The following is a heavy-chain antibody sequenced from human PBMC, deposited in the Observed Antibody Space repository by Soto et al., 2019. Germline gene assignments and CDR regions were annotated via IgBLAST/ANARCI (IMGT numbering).Heavy chain of an antibody. CDR2: IYYSGST. D-gene: IGHD6-13*01. J-gene: IGHJ6*02. Sequence: SETLSLTCTVSGGYISSSSYYWGWIHQPPGKGLEWIGSIYYSGSTYYNPSLKSRVTISVDTSKNQFSLKLSSVTAADTAVYYCARNPGYSSSWYEEIIAVAGTGYYYYGMDVWGQGTTVTVSS. CDR3: ARNPGYSSSWYEEIIAVAGTGYYYYGMDV. CDR1: GGYISSSSYY. V-gene: IGHV4-39*01.